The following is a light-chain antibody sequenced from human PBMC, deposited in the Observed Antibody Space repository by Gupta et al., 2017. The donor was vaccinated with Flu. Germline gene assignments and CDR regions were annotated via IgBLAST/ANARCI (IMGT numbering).Light chain of an antibody. Sequence: GEGATLSCRASLGISGNLAWFQQMPGQAPRLLIYGVSTRATGIPARCSGSGSGTEFTLTISSLQSEDFAVYYCQQYNNWPLTFGGGTKVEIK. CDR3: QQYNNWPLT. CDR1: LGISGN. V-gene: IGKV3-15*01. CDR2: GVS. J-gene: IGKJ4*01.